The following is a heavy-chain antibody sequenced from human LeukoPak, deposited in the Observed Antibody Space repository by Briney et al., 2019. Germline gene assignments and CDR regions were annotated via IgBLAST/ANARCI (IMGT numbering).Heavy chain of an antibody. V-gene: IGHV4-34*01. CDR2: INHSGST. Sequence: SETLSLTCAVYGGSFSGYYWSWIRQPPGKGLEWIGEINHSGSTNYNPSLKSRVTISVDTSKNQFSLKLSSVTAADTAVYYCARGSTYYDFWSGDRYFDYWGQGTLVTVSS. CDR3: ARGSTYYDFWSGDRYFDY. D-gene: IGHD3-3*01. J-gene: IGHJ4*02. CDR1: GGSFSGYY.